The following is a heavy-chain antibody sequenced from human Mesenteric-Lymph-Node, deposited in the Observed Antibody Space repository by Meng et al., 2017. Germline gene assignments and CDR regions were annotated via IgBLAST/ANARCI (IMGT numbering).Heavy chain of an antibody. CDR3: ARESAPGYCSGGSCYSYYYYYGMDV. D-gene: IGHD2-15*01. Sequence: GESLKISCAASGFTFSSYAMSWVRQAPGKGLEWVSGINWNGGSTGYADSVKGRFTISRDNAKNSLYLQMNSLRAEDTALYYCARESAPGYCSGGSCYSYYYYYGMDVWGQGTTVTVSS. CDR2: INWNGGST. CDR1: GFTFSSYA. J-gene: IGHJ6*02. V-gene: IGHV3-20*04.